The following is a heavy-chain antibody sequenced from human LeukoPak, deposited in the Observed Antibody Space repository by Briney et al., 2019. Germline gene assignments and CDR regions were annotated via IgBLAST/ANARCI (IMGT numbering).Heavy chain of an antibody. D-gene: IGHD2/OR15-2a*01. CDR1: GGSISSGGYC. Sequence: PSETLSLTCTVSGGSISSGGYCWSWIRQHPGKGLEWIGYIYYSGSTYYNPSLKSRVTISLDTSKNQFSLKLSSVTAADTAVYYCAGHHPRNTVDFWGQGTLVTVSS. CDR2: IYYSGST. CDR3: AGHHPRNTVDF. J-gene: IGHJ4*02. V-gene: IGHV4-31*03.